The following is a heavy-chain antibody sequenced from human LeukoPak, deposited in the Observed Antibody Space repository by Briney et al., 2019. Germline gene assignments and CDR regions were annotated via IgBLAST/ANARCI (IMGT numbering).Heavy chain of an antibody. D-gene: IGHD3-10*01. J-gene: IGHJ6*02. CDR1: GYTFTGYY. CDR2: INPSSGGT. V-gene: IGHV1-2*06. Sequence: APLTVSCKASGYTFTGYYIHWVRQAPGQGLEWMGRINPSSGGTNYAQNFQGRVTMTRDTSISTAYMDLSSLRSDDTAVYYCAREVGGSGTYGMDVWGQGTTVTVSS. CDR3: AREVGGSGTYGMDV.